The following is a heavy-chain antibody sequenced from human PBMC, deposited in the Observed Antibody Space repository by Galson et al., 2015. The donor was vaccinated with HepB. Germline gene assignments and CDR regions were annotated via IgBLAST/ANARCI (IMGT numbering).Heavy chain of an antibody. CDR3: AREVTYCSGGSCYDHYFDY. D-gene: IGHD2-15*01. CDR1: GGSISSYY. J-gene: IGHJ4*02. CDR2: IYYSGST. V-gene: IGHV4-59*01. Sequence: LSLTCTVSGGSISSYYWSWIRQPPGKGLEWIGYIYYSGSTNYNPSLKSRVTISVDTSKNQFSLKLSSVTAADTAVYYCAREVTYCSGGSCYDHYFDYWGQGTLVTVSS.